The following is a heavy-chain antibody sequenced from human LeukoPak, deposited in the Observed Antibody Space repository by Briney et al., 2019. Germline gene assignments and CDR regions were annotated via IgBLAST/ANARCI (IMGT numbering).Heavy chain of an antibody. J-gene: IGHJ4*02. Sequence: GRSLRLSCAASGFTFSSYAMHWVRQAPGKGLEWVAVISYDGSNKYYADSVKGRFTISRDNSKNTLYLQMNSLRAEGTVVYLCAGGGDFDYWGQGILVSVSA. D-gene: IGHD3-16*01. CDR1: GFTFSSYA. CDR3: AGGGDFDY. CDR2: ISYDGSNK. V-gene: IGHV3-30*04.